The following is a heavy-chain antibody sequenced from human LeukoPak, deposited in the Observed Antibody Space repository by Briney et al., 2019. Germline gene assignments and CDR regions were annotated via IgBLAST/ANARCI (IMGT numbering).Heavy chain of an antibody. V-gene: IGHV3-48*04. CDR3: SLAATFDY. Sequence: GGALRLSCAASGFTFSSYSMNWVRQAPGKGLEWVSYISSSGTTIYYADSVKGRFTISRDNAKNFLYLQMNSLRAENTAVYYCSLAATFDYWGQGALVTVSS. CDR2: ISSSGTTI. J-gene: IGHJ4*02. CDR1: GFTFSSYS. D-gene: IGHD6-13*01.